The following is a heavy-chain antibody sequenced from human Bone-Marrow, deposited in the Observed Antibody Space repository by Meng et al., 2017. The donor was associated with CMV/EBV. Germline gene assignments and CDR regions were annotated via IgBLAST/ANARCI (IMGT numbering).Heavy chain of an antibody. CDR3: AKILQAHIIAYYYGMDV. J-gene: IGHJ6*02. Sequence: GESLKIPCPSSGFTFMNYAMAWVRQAPGEGLEWVSAISTSGSNTYYADSVRGRFTISRDNSRNTLYLQMSSLRADDTAIYYFAKILQAHIIAYYYGMDVWGQGTPVTVSS. D-gene: IGHD4-11*01. V-gene: IGHV3-23*01. CDR2: ISTSGSNT. CDR1: GFTFMNYA.